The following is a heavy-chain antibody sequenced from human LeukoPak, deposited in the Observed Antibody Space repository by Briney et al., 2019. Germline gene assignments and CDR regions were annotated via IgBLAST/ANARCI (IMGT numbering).Heavy chain of an antibody. CDR2: ISGSGGST. CDR3: AKGISGAVVTPGPFDY. CDR1: GFTFSSYA. Sequence: AGGSLRLSCAASGFTFSSYAMSWVCQAPGKGLEWVSAISGSGGSTYYADSVKGRFTISRDNSKNTLYLQMNSLRAEDTAVYYCAKGISGAVVTPGPFDYWGQGTLVTVSS. D-gene: IGHD4-23*01. V-gene: IGHV3-23*01. J-gene: IGHJ4*02.